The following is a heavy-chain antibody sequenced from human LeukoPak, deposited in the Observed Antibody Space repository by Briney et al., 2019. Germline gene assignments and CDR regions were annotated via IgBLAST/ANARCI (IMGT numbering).Heavy chain of an antibody. D-gene: IGHD2-2*03. CDR1: GGTFSSYA. V-gene: IGHV1-69*13. CDR2: IIPIFGTA. J-gene: IGHJ4*02. CDR3: AREGSGYCSSTSCLGGP. Sequence: SVTVSCKASGGTFSSYAISWVRQAPGQGLEWMGGIIPIFGTANYAQKFQGRVTITADESTSTAYMELSSLRSEDTAVYYCAREGSGYCSSTSCLGGPWGQGTLVTVSS.